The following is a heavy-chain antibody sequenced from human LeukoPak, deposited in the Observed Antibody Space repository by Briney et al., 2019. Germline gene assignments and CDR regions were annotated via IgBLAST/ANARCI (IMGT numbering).Heavy chain of an antibody. J-gene: IGHJ4*02. Sequence: GGSLRLSCVASGFTFGRYWMHWVRQAPGKGLEWVSFIYSDNTHYSDSVKGRFTISRDNSKNTLYLQMNSLRAEDTAVYYCARRAGAYSHPYDYWGQGTLVTVSS. CDR2: IYSDNT. D-gene: IGHD4/OR15-4a*01. V-gene: IGHV3-53*01. CDR3: ARRAGAYSHPYDY. CDR1: GFTFGRYW.